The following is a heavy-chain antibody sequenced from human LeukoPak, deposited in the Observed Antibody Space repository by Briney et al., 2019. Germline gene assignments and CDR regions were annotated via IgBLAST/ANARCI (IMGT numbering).Heavy chain of an antibody. Sequence: GGSLRLSCAASGFTFSSYSMNWVRQAPGKGLEWVGRIRSKANSYATAYAASVKGRFTISRDDSKNTAYLQMNSLKTEDTAVYYCTRLGGTDYWGQGTLVTVSS. D-gene: IGHD3-3*01. CDR2: IRSKANSYAT. J-gene: IGHJ4*02. CDR3: TRLGGTDY. V-gene: IGHV3-73*01. CDR1: GFTFSSYS.